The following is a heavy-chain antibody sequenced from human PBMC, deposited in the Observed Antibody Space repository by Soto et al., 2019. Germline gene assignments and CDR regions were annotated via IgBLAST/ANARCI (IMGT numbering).Heavy chain of an antibody. CDR3: ARDQSRSDPRADFDY. Sequence: QVQLVESGGGVVQPGRSLRLSCAASGFTFSSYGMHWVRQAPGKGLEWVAVIWYDGSNKYYADSVKGRFTISRDNSKNTLYLQMNSLRAEDTAVDYCARDQSRSDPRADFDYWGQGTLVTVSS. V-gene: IGHV3-33*01. CDR1: GFTFSSYG. D-gene: IGHD1-26*01. CDR2: IWYDGSNK. J-gene: IGHJ4*02.